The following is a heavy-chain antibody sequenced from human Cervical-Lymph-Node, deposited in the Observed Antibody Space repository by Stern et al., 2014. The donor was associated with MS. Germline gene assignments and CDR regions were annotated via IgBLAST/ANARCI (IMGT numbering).Heavy chain of an antibody. V-gene: IGHV3-33*01. J-gene: IGHJ4*02. CDR1: GFTFNAYG. CDR2: IWFDGTTK. Sequence: QVQLVQSGGGVVQPGGSLRLSCAASGFTFNAYGMHWVRQAPGKGLEWVAVIWFDGTTKYYADSVKGRFTISRDKSKNTLYLQLNSLRAEDTAVFYCARGLYYFDYWGRGTLVTVSS. CDR3: ARGLYYFDY.